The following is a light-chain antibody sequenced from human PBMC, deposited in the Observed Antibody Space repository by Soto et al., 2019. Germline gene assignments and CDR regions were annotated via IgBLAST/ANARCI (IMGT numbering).Light chain of an antibody. CDR1: SSDVGGYIY. J-gene: IGLJ1*01. V-gene: IGLV2-14*01. CDR3: GSYTTSSSYV. Sequence: QSVLTQPASVSGSPGQSITISCTVTSSDVGGYIYVSWYQQHPGKAPKLMIYDVTSRPSGVSYRFSGSKSGNTASLTISGLQAEDEADYYCGSYTTSSSYVFGTGTKVTVL. CDR2: DVT.